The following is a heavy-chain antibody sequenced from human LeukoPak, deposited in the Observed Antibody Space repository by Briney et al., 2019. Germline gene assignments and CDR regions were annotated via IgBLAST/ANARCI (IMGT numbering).Heavy chain of an antibody. CDR3: ARGTWSYGSGSSYFDY. CDR1: GGSISSYY. CDR2: IYYSGST. D-gene: IGHD3-10*01. V-gene: IGHV4-59*01. J-gene: IGHJ4*02. Sequence: PSETLSLTCTVSGGSISSYYWSWTRQPPGKGLEWIGYIYYSGSTNYNPSLKSRVTISVDTSKNQFSLKLSSVTAADTAVYYCARGTWSYGSGSSYFDYWGQGTLVTVSS.